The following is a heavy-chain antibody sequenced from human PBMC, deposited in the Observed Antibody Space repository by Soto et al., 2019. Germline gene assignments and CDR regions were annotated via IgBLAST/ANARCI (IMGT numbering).Heavy chain of an antibody. J-gene: IGHJ5*01. D-gene: IGHD3-10*01. V-gene: IGHV3-30*18. CDR1: GFNFRTFG. CDR2: TSYDGITK. Sequence: QVHLVESGGGVVQPGRSVRLSCEASGFNFRTFGMHWVRQAPGKGLEWVAITSYDGITKYYADSVKGRFTISRDNSKDTLHLQMDSLRAEDTAVYYCAKDGIALVRDPLGNWFDSWGQGTLVTVSS. CDR3: AKDGIALVRDPLGNWFDS.